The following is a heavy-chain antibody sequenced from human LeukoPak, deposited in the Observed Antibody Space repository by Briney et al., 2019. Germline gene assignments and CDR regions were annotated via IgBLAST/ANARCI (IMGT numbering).Heavy chain of an antibody. CDR2: FYYSGST. CDR3: ARHSTRGLQLKS. J-gene: IGHJ5*02. V-gene: IGHV4-59*08. Sequence: SETLSLTCTVSGGSISSYYWSWIRQPPGKGLEWIGYFYYSGSTNYNPSLKSRITISVDTSKNQFSLRLSSVTAADTAVYYCARHSTRGLQLKSWGQGTLVTVSS. D-gene: IGHD5-24*01. CDR1: GGSISSYY.